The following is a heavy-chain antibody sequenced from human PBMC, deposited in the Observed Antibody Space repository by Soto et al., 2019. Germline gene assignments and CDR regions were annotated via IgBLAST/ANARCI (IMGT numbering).Heavy chain of an antibody. J-gene: IGHJ5*02. Sequence: SETLSLTCTVSGGSISSYYWSWIRQPPGKGLEWIGYIYYSGSTNYNPSLKSRVTISVDTSKNQFSLKLSSVTAADTAVYYCAGYYDSSGYFGSWGQGTLVTAPQ. V-gene: IGHV4-59*01. D-gene: IGHD3-22*01. CDR2: IYYSGST. CDR3: AGYYDSSGYFGS. CDR1: GGSISSYY.